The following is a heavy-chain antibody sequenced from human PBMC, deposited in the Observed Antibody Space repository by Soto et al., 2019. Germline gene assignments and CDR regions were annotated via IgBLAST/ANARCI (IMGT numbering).Heavy chain of an antibody. CDR2: IIPIFGTA. D-gene: IGHD6-19*01. CDR1: GGTFSSYA. V-gene: IGHV1-69*13. J-gene: IGHJ4*02. CDR3: ARAGPRQVAYSSGWYDY. Sequence: SVKVSCKASGGTFSSYAISWVRQAPGQGLEWMGGIIPIFGTANYAQKFQGRVTITADESTSTAYMELSSLRSEDTAVYYCARAGPRQVAYSSGWYDYWGQGTLVTVSS.